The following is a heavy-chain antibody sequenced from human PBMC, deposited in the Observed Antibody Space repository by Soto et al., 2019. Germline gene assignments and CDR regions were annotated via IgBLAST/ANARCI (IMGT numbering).Heavy chain of an antibody. D-gene: IGHD1-1*01. Sequence: QVQLVESGGGVAQPGRSLRLSCAASGFTCSSYGMHWVRQAPGKGLEWVTVISYDGKVAYYADSVKGRFTISRVTSKNTRYLQMNSLRTEDSAMYYCAKEGPITNWYFDYWGQGTLVTVSS. CDR3: AKEGPITNWYFDY. J-gene: IGHJ4*02. CDR1: GFTCSSYG. V-gene: IGHV3-30*18. CDR2: ISYDGKVA.